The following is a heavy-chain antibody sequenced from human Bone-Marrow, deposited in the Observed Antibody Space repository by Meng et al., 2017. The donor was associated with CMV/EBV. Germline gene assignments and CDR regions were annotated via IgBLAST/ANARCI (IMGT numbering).Heavy chain of an antibody. J-gene: IGHJ5*02. V-gene: IGHV1-69*01. CDR2: INPIFGTA. CDR3: AREYCSSTSCYSPGITTFDP. Sequence: SYAISWVRQAPGQGLEWVGGINPIFGTANYAQKCQGRVTITADESTSTAYMELSSLRSEDTAVYYCAREYCSSTSCYSPGITTFDPWGQGTLVTVSS. CDR1: SYA. D-gene: IGHD2-2*01.